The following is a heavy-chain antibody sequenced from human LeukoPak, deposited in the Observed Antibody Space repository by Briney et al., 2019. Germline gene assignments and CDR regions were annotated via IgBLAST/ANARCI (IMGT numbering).Heavy chain of an antibody. CDR1: GGSISSSSYY. J-gene: IGHJ4*02. V-gene: IGHV4-61*01. CDR3: ARSDYGDYHFDY. D-gene: IGHD4-17*01. Sequence: SETLSLTCTVSGGSISSSSYYWNWIRQPPGKGLEWIGYIYYSGSTNFNPSLKSRVTISVDTSKNQFSLKLNSVTAADTAMYYCARSDYGDYHFDYWGQGTLVTVSS. CDR2: IYYSGST.